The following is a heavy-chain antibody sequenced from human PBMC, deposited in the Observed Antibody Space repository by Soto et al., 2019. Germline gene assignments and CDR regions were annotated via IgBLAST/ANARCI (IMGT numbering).Heavy chain of an antibody. Sequence: EVQLLESGGGLEQRGGSLRLSCAASGFTFSNYGMTWVRQAPGKGLEWVSALTSGGSTYYADSVKGRFTISRDNSKETLYLQMNSLRAEDTAVYYCAKVGVAGLGAFEIWGQGTMVTVSS. CDR2: LTSGGST. CDR3: AKVGVAGLGAFEI. D-gene: IGHD6-19*01. CDR1: GFTFSNYG. V-gene: IGHV3-23*01. J-gene: IGHJ3*02.